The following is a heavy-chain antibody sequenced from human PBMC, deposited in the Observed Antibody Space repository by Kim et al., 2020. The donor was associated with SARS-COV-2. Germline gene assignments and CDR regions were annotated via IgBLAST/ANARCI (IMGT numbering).Heavy chain of an antibody. CDR2: VYYGGST. CDR1: GGSMSSGY. J-gene: IGHJ2*01. CDR3: ARNDWYFDL. Sequence: SETLSLTCTLSGGSMSSGYWSWIRQPPGKGLESIGYVYYGGSTNYNPSLKSRVTMSVDTSKNQFSLKLSSVTAADTAVYYCARNDWYFDLRGRGTLVTVSS. V-gene: IGHV4-59*13.